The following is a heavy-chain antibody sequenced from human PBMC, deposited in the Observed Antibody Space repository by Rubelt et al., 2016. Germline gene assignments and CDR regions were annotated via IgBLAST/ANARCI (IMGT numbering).Heavy chain of an antibody. CDR3: ARQYNYGSSFDI. V-gene: IGHV3-48*04. D-gene: IGHD6-13*01. Sequence: QVPGAGLEWVSYISSSSSTIYYADSVKGRFTISRDDAKNSLYLQMNSLRAEDTAVYYCARQYNYGSSFDIWGQGTMITVSS. CDR2: ISSSSSTI. J-gene: IGHJ3*02.